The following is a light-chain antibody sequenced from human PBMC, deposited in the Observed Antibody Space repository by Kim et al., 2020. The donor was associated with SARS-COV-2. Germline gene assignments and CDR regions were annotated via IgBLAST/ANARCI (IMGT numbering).Light chain of an antibody. Sequence: QSVLTQPPSASGTPGQRVTISCSGSSSNIGSNYVYWYQQLPGTAPKLLIYSNNQRPPGVPDRFSGSKSGTSASLAISGLRPEDEADYYCAAWDDSLSAVFGGGTQLTVL. CDR3: AAWDDSLSAV. V-gene: IGLV1-47*02. CDR1: SSNIGSNY. J-gene: IGLJ3*02. CDR2: SNN.